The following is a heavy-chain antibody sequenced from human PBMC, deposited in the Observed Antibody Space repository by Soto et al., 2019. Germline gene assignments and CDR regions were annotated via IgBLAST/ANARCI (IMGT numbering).Heavy chain of an antibody. CDR2: ISSFSNYM. CDR1: GFTFNSYS. CDR3: ARAGGYRRTTPSQRAYDMDV. J-gene: IGHJ6*02. Sequence: EVQLVESGGGLVKPGGSLRLSCAVSGFTFNSYSMNWVRQAPGKGLEWVSSISSFSNYMYYTDSLKGRFTISRDNASHALDLKMTGLRAEDMAVYYCARAGGYRRTTPSQRAYDMDVWGQGTSVTVSS. V-gene: IGHV3-21*01. D-gene: IGHD2-2*02.